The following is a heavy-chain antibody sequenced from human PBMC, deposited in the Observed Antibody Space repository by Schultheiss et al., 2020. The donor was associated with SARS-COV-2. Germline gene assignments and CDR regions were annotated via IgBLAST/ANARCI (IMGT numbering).Heavy chain of an antibody. J-gene: IGHJ4*02. CDR3: ARRLLWFGEEPIDY. V-gene: IGHV4-39*01. CDR1: GGSISSGGYY. CDR2: IYHSGST. Sequence: SETLSLTCTVSGGSISSGGYYWSWIRQHPGKGLEWIGYIYHSGSTYYNPSLRSRLTISVDTSKNQFSLKLSSVTAADTAVYYCARRLLWFGEEPIDYWGQGTLVTVSS. D-gene: IGHD3-10*01.